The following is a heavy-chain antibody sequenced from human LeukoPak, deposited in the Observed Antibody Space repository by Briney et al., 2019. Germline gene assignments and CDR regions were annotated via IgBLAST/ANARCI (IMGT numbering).Heavy chain of an antibody. CDR3: ARDGEKRLEEKY. CDR2: ISYDGSNK. J-gene: IGHJ4*02. V-gene: IGHV3-30*19. CDR1: GFTFSNYG. Sequence: PGGSLRLSCAASGFTFSNYGMHWVRQAPGKGLEWVAVISYDGSNKYYADSVKGRFTISRDNSKNTLYLQMNSLRAEDTAVYYCARDGEKRLEEKYWGQGTLVTVSS. D-gene: IGHD3-3*01.